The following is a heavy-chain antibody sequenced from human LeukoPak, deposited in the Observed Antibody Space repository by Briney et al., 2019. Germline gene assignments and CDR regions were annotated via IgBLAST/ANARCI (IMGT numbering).Heavy chain of an antibody. V-gene: IGHV3-23*01. CDR1: GFTFSSYG. Sequence: PGGSLRLSCAASGFTFSSYGMHWVRQAPGKGLEWVSGISGRDSTTYYADSVKGRFTISRENSKNTLYLQMNSLRAEDTAVYYCATSGGSYWSWGQGTLVTVSS. CDR3: ATSGGSYWS. J-gene: IGHJ5*02. CDR2: ISGRDSTT. D-gene: IGHD1-26*01.